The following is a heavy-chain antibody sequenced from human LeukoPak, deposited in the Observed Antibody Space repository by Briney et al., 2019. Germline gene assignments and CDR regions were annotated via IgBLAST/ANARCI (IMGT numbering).Heavy chain of an antibody. D-gene: IGHD3-22*01. Sequence: ASVKVSCKASGGTFSSYAISWVRQAPGQGLEWMGVIIPIFGTANYAQKFQGRVTITADESTSTAYMELSSLRSEDTAVYYCSGSDSSGYYFNNWFDPWGQGTLVTVSS. J-gene: IGHJ5*02. CDR1: GGTFSSYA. CDR3: SGSDSSGYYFNNWFDP. V-gene: IGHV1-69*13. CDR2: IIPIFGTA.